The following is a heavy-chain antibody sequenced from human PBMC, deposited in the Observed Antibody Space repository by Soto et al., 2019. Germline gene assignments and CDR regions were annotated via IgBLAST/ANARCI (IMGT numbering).Heavy chain of an antibody. CDR1: GLTFTSYA. J-gene: IGHJ4*02. D-gene: IGHD2-21*01. CDR2: IGHNGDVT. CDR3: AKDLYCATTYCSRSYDY. Sequence: EVQLLESGGGLVQPGGSLRLSCAASGLTFTSYAMSWVRQAPGKGLEWVSVIGHNGDVTYYADSVKGRFTISRDTSKNTLYLQMNSLRAEDTAVYYCAKDLYCATTYCSRSYDYWGQGTLVTVSS. V-gene: IGHV3-23*01.